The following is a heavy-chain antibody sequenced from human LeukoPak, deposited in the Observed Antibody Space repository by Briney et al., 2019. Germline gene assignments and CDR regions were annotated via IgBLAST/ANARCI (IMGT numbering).Heavy chain of an antibody. CDR3: ARDPVPIFGVVTKTLGAY. CDR1: GFTFSSYS. D-gene: IGHD3-3*01. J-gene: IGHJ4*02. V-gene: IGHV3-21*01. CDR2: ISSSSSYI. Sequence: GGSLRLSCAASGFTFSSYSMNWVRQAPGKGLEWVSSISSSSSYIYYADSVKGRFTISRDNAKNSLYLQMNSLRAEDTAVYYCARDPVPIFGVVTKTLGAYWGQGTLVTVSS.